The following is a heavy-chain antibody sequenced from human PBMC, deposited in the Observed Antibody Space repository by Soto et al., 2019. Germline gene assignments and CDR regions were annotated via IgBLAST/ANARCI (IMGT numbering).Heavy chain of an antibody. CDR3: AKDEDHRSIDY. CDR1: GFTFSSYG. CDR2: ISYDGSNK. V-gene: IGHV3-30*18. J-gene: IGHJ4*02. Sequence: GGSLRLSCAASGFTFSSYGMHWVRQAPGKGLEWVAVISYDGSNKYYADSVKGRFTISRDNSKNTLYLQMSSLRAEDTAVYYCAKDEDHRSIDYWGQGTLVTVSS.